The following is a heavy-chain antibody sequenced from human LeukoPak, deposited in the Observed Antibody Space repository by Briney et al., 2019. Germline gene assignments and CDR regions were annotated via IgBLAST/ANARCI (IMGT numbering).Heavy chain of an antibody. J-gene: IGHJ6*03. CDR3: ARDWYTAERWTIYYSHYIDV. V-gene: IGHV3-21*01. CDR2: ITTSSSDM. D-gene: IGHD4-23*01. CDR1: GFTFSSYG. Sequence: GGSLRLSCAASGFTFSSYGMSWVRQAPGKGLEWVSSITTSSSDMYYADSVKGRFTISRDNAKNSLFLQMNSLRAEDTAVYYCARDWYTAERWTIYYSHYIDVWGKGTTVTVSS.